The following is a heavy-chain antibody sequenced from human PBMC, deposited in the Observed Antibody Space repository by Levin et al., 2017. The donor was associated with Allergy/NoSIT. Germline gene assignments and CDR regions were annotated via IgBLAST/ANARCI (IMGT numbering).Heavy chain of an antibody. CDR2: IYPGDSDT. D-gene: IGHD2-2*01. Sequence: KVSCKGSGYPFTSYWIAWVRQTPGKGLEWMGTIYPGDSDTRYRPSFQGQVTISADKSISTAYLQWNSLKASDSAVYYCARSDCSSSSCYAERWFDPWGQGTLVTVSS. V-gene: IGHV5-51*01. J-gene: IGHJ5*02. CDR3: ARSDCSSSSCYAERWFDP. CDR1: GYPFTSYW.